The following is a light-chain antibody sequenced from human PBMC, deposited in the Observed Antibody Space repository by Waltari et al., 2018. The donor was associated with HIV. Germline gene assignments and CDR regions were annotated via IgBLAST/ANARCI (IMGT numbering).Light chain of an antibody. Sequence: DVQMTQSPSNLSASVGDTVLITCRASQNIDNWLAWYLQKPGRAPKLLLSRASILESGVSSRFSGSGSGTEFTLTIRSLQPDDIGTYYCQQYSTHYGIGQGTRVE. CDR1: QNIDNW. CDR3: QQYSTHYG. J-gene: IGKJ2*01. CDR2: RAS. V-gene: IGKV1-5*03.